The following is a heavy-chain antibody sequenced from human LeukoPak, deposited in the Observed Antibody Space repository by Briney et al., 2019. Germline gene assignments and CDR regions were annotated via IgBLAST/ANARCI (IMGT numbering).Heavy chain of an antibody. CDR2: ISTYNGNA. D-gene: IGHD6-19*01. CDR3: ARARDTSGWYLDAFGV. CDR1: GYTFNRYG. V-gene: IGHV1-18*01. Sequence: GASAKVSCKASGYTFNRYGLSWVRQAPGQGLEWVGWISTYNGNAHYAQKLQGRVTMTIDTSTSTAYMELRSLRSDDTAVYYCARARDTSGWYLDAFGVWGQGTLVTVSS. J-gene: IGHJ3*01.